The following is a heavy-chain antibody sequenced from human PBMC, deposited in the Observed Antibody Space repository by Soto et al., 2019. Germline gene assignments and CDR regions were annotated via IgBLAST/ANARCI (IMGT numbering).Heavy chain of an antibody. CDR3: AAHGTPRISYGSGTTKPIYYYYYMDV. J-gene: IGHJ6*03. CDR2: IVVGSGNT. V-gene: IGHV1-58*02. D-gene: IGHD3-10*01. CDR1: GFTFTSSA. Sequence: SVKVSCKASGFTFTSSAMQWVRQARGQRLEWIGWIVVGSGNTNYAQKFQERVTITRDMSTSTAYMELSSLRSEDTAVYYCAAHGTPRISYGSGTTKPIYYYYYMDVWGKGTTVTVSS.